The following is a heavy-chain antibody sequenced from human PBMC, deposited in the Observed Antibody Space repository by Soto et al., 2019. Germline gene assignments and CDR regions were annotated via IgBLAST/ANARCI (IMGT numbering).Heavy chain of an antibody. CDR2: IRRKANSYTT. Sequence: EVQLVESGGGLVQPGGSLRLSCAASGLIFSDYHMDWVRQAPGKGLEWVGRIRRKANSYTTEYDASVKGRFTISRDDSKNPLYLQMNSLKSEDTAVYYCAMLGGWSGGSSGMDVWGQGTTVTVSS. J-gene: IGHJ6*02. V-gene: IGHV3-72*01. CDR1: GLIFSDYH. D-gene: IGHD6-19*01. CDR3: AMLGGWSGGSSGMDV.